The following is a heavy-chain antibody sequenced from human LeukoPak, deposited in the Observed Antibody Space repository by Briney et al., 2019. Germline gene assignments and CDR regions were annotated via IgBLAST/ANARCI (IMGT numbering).Heavy chain of an antibody. J-gene: IGHJ4*02. Sequence: ASVKVPCKASGYTFTGYYMHWVRQAPGQGLEWMGWINPNSGGTNYAQKFQGRVTMTRDTSISTAYMELSRLRSDDTAVYYCARWGIAVAGFDYWGQGTLVTVSS. CDR1: GYTFTGYY. CDR3: ARWGIAVAGFDY. CDR2: INPNSGGT. V-gene: IGHV1-2*02. D-gene: IGHD6-19*01.